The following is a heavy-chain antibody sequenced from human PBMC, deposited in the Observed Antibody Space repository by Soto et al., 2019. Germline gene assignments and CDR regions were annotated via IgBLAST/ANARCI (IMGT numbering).Heavy chain of an antibody. CDR2: IYYSGST. CDR1: GCSISSYY. Sequence: SETLSLTCTVSGCSISSYYWSWIRQRPGKGLEWIGYIYYSGSTNYNPSLKSRVTISVDTSKNQFSLKLSSVTAADTAVYYCARQNNLPDGLSVCGQRTTVLVSS. CDR3: ARQNNLPDGLSV. V-gene: IGHV4-59*08. J-gene: IGHJ6*02. D-gene: IGHD1-1*01.